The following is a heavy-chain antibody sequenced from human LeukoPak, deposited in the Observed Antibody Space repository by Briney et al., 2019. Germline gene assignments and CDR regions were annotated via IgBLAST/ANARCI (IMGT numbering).Heavy chain of an antibody. V-gene: IGHV3-11*01. CDR3: VREGGYYYGRSGYFDY. CDR1: GLTFSDYY. J-gene: IGHJ4*02. Sequence: GGSLRLSCAASGLTFSDYYMSWIRQAPGKGLEWVSYISSSGSTIYYADSVKGRFTISRDNAKNSLYLQMNSLRAEDTAVYYCVREGGYYYGRSGYFDYWGQGTLVTVSS. D-gene: IGHD3-22*01. CDR2: ISSSGSTI.